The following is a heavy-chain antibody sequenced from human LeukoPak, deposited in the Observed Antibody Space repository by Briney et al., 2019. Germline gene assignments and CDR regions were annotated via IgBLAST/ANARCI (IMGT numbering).Heavy chain of an antibody. D-gene: IGHD5-24*01. Sequence: GGSLRLSCAASGFTFSNYWMSWVRQAPGKGPEWVANIKQDGSEKYYVDSVKGRFTISRDNAKNSLCLQMNSLRAEDTAVYYCARHRWLQAEGLDYWGQGTLVTVSS. CDR3: ARHRWLQAEGLDY. CDR2: IKQDGSEK. V-gene: IGHV3-7*01. CDR1: GFTFSNYW. J-gene: IGHJ4*02.